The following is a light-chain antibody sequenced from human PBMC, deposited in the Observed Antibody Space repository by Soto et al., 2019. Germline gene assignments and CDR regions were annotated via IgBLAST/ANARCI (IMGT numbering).Light chain of an antibody. J-gene: IGLJ1*01. Sequence: QSALSQPASVSGSPGQSITISCTGTSSDVGGFEYVSSYQHQPGKAPKLIIYDVTKRPSWVSNRFSGSKSGNTASLTISGIQAEDEGDYYCGSITRSSTSVFGTGTKLTVL. CDR2: DVT. V-gene: IGLV2-14*01. CDR1: SSDVGGFEY. CDR3: GSITRSSTSV.